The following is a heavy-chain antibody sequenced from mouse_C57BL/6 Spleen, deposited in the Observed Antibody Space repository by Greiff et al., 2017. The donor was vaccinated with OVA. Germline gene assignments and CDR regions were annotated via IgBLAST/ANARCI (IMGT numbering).Heavy chain of an antibody. CDR1: GYTFTDYN. CDR3: ARRMVTTWYAMDY. CDR2: INPNNGGT. D-gene: IGHD2-2*01. V-gene: IGHV1-18*01. Sequence: EVKLMESGPELVKPGASVKIPCKASGYTFTDYNMDWVKQSHGKSLEWIGDINPNNGGTIYNQKFKGKATLTVDKSSSTAYMELRSLTSEDTAVYYCARRMVTTWYAMDYWGQGTSVTVSS. J-gene: IGHJ4*01.